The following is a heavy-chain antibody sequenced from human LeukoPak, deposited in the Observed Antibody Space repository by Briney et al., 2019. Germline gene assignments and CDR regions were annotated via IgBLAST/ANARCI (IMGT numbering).Heavy chain of an antibody. V-gene: IGHV4-34*01. CDR2: INHSGST. CDR3: ARGYMGIAAAGIGY. CDR1: GGSFSGYY. J-gene: IGHJ4*02. Sequence: SETLSLTCAVYGGSFSGYYWSWIRQPPGKGLEWIGEINHSGSTNYNPSLKSRVTISVDTSKNQFSLKLSSVTAADTAVYYCARGYMGIAAAGIGYWGQGTLVTVSS. D-gene: IGHD6-13*01.